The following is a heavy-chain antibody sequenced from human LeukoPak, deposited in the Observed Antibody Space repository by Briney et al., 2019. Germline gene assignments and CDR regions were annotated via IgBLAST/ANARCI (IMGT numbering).Heavy chain of an antibody. D-gene: IGHD6-13*01. CDR2: ISAYNGKT. CDR3: ARDSGSDSSSWYGKWFDP. J-gene: IGHJ5*02. V-gene: IGHV1-18*01. CDR1: GYTFTSYY. Sequence: ASVKVSCTASGYTFTSYYINWVRQAPGQGLEWIGWISAYNGKTNYAQRLQDRVTMTTDTPASTAYMELRSLTSDDTAVYYCARDSGSDSSSWYGKWFDPWGQGTLVTVSS.